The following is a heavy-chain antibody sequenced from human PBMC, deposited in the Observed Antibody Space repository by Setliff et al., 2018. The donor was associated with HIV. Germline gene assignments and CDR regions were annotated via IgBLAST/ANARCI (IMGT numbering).Heavy chain of an antibody. J-gene: IGHJ4*02. CDR1: GVSISNYY. D-gene: IGHD4-17*01. CDR2: IYHSGST. CDR3: AAFFVTPLMTQDF. V-gene: IGHV4-59*04. Sequence: SETLSLTCTVSGVSISNYYWGWIRQPPGKGLEWIGSIYHSGSTYYNPSLKSRVTISRDPSTKQFSLKMTSMTAADTAVYYCAAFFVTPLMTQDFWGQGTLVTVSS.